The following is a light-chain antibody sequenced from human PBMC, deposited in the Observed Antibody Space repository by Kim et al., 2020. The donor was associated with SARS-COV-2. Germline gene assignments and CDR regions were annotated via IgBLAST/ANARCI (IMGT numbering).Light chain of an antibody. J-gene: IGLJ2*01. CDR2: GKN. CDR3: NSRDSSSVV. V-gene: IGLV3-19*01. Sequence: SSELTQDPAVSVALGQTVRITCQGDSLRNYYASWYQQKPGQAPVLVFYGKNNRPSGIPHRFSGSTSRDTASLTITGTQAEDESDYYCNSRDSSSVVFGGG. CDR1: SLRNYY.